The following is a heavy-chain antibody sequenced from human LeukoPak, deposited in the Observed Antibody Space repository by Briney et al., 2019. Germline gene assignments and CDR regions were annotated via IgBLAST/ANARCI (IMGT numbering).Heavy chain of an antibody. CDR2: ISGSGGTT. Sequence: GGSLRLSCAASGFTFSSYGMHWVRQAPGKGLEWVSGISGSGGTTYYADSVKGRFTISRDNSKNTLYLQMNSLRAEDTAIYYCAKNQEIFDYWGQGTLVTVSS. J-gene: IGHJ4*02. CDR3: AKNQEIFDY. CDR1: GFTFSSYG. V-gene: IGHV3-23*01.